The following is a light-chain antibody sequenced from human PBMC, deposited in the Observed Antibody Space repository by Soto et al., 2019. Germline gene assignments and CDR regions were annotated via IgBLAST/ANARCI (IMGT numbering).Light chain of an antibody. V-gene: IGLV2-23*02. Sequence: QSALTQPASVSGSPGQSITISCTGTSSDVGSYNLVSWYQHHPGKAPKLMIYEVSKRTSGVSNRFSGSKSGNTASLTISGLQAEDEADYYCCSYAGSSTPCVFGTGTKLTVL. CDR3: CSYAGSSTPCV. CDR2: EVS. CDR1: SSDVGSYNL. J-gene: IGLJ1*01.